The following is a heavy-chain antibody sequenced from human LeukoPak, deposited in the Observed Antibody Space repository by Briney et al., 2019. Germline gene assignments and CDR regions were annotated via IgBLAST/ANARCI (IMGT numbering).Heavy chain of an antibody. V-gene: IGHV1-2*02. CDR2: INPNSGDT. CDR3: ARVYGFKNIPDA. D-gene: IGHD2-2*02. CDR1: GYTFTGYY. J-gene: IGHJ5*02. Sequence: ASVKVSCKASGYTFTGYYIHWVRQAPGQGLQWMGWINPNSGDTISAQKLHGRVTLTTDTSITTAYMELSSLTSDDTAVYYCARVYGFKNIPDAWGQGTLVTVSS.